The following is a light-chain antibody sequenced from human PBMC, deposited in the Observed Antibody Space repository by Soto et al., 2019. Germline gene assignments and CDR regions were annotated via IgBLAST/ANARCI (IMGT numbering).Light chain of an antibody. CDR1: SSDVGGSNY. CDR2: EVS. CDR3: SSYTSSRTFYV. Sequence: QSVLTQPASVSGSPGQSITISCTGTSSDVGGSNYVSWYQQHPGKAPKLMIYEVSHRPSGVSNRFSGSQSGNTASLTISGLQAEDEADYYCSSYTSSRTFYVFGTGTKVTVL. J-gene: IGLJ1*01. V-gene: IGLV2-14*01.